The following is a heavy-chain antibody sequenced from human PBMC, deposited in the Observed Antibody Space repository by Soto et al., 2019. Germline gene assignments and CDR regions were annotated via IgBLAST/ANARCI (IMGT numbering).Heavy chain of an antibody. D-gene: IGHD2-21*01. Sequence: EVQLVESGGGLIQPGGSLRLSCAASGFAVSSNYMSWVRQAPGKGLEWGSLIYSGGTTYYADSVKGRFTISRDNSKNTLYLQMNSLRAEDTAVYYCARASKGTIYSPHAFDIWGQGTMVTVSS. CDR3: ARASKGTIYSPHAFDI. J-gene: IGHJ3*02. CDR2: IYSGGTT. CDR1: GFAVSSNY. V-gene: IGHV3-53*01.